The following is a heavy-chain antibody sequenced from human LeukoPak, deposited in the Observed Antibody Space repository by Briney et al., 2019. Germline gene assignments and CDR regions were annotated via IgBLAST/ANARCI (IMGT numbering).Heavy chain of an antibody. CDR2: ISAYNGNT. D-gene: IGHD2-2*01. V-gene: IGHV1-18*01. Sequence: ASVKVSCKASGYTFTSYGISWVRQAPGQGLEWMGWISAYNGNTNYAQKLQGRVTMTTDTSTSTAYMELRSLRSDDTAVYYCARLSLIVVVPAALDYWGQGTLVTVSS. CDR3: ARLSLIVVVPAALDY. CDR1: GYTFTSYG. J-gene: IGHJ4*02.